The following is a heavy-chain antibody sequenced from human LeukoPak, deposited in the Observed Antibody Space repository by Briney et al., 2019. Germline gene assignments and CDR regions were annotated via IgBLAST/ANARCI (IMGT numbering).Heavy chain of an antibody. CDR3: ARVDGGRSGIYYFDF. CDR1: GGSISSYY. CDR2: IYYSGSA. V-gene: IGHV4-59*01. J-gene: IGHJ4*02. Sequence: SETLSLTCTVSGGSISSYYWTWIRQSPGRGLEWIGLIYYSGSAIYNPFLKSRVTISEDKSKNQIYLTMTSVTAADTAVYYCARVDGGRSGIYYFDFWGQGTLVIVSS. D-gene: IGHD4-23*01.